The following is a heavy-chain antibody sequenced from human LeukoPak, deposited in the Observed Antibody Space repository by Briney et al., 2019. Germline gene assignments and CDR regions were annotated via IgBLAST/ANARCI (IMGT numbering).Heavy chain of an antibody. D-gene: IGHD2-2*01. CDR1: GFIFSSYS. J-gene: IGHJ4*02. CDR2: ISSSSSYI. CDR3: ARDLSSSTSCYSY. V-gene: IGHV3-21*01. Sequence: PGGSLRLSCAASGFIFSSYSMNWVRQAPGKGLEWVSSISSSSSYIYYADSVKGRFTISRDNAKNSLYLQMISLRAEDTAVYYCARDLSSSTSCYSYWGQGTLVTVSS.